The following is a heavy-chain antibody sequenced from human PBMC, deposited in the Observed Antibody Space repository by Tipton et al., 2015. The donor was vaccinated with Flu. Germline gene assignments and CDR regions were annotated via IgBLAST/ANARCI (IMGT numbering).Heavy chain of an antibody. CDR1: GFTFSSYG. J-gene: IGHJ4*02. V-gene: IGHV3-33*01. CDR3: ARVGVGAFFPDY. CDR2: IWYDGSNK. D-gene: IGHD2-15*01. Sequence: SLRLSCAASGFTFSSYGMHWVRQAPGKGLEWVAVIWYDGSNKYYADSVKGRFTISRDNFKNTLYLQMNSLRGEDTAVYYCARVGVGAFFPDYWGQGTLVTVSS.